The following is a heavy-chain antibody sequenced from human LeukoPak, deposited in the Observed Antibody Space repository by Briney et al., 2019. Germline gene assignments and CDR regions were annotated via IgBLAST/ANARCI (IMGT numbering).Heavy chain of an antibody. CDR1: GGSFSGYY. Sequence: SETLSLTCAVYGGSFSGYYWGWIRQPPGKGLEWIGSIYYSGSTYYNPSLKSRVTISVDTSKNQFSLKLSSVTAADTAVYYCARDGLADSSGYSSRYYYYYYYMDVWGKGTTVTVSS. D-gene: IGHD3-22*01. CDR3: ARDGLADSSGYSSRYYYYYYYMDV. J-gene: IGHJ6*03. CDR2: IYYSGST. V-gene: IGHV4-34*01.